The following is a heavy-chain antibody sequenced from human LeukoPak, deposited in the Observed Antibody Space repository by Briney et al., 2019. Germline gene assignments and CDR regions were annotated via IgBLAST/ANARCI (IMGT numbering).Heavy chain of an antibody. Sequence: SVKVSCKASGGTFSSYTINWVRQAPGQGLERMGGIIPIFGTANYAQKFRGRVTITADESTSTAYMELSSLRSEDTAVYYCARNGRDAFDIWGQGTMVTVSS. D-gene: IGHD4-17*01. CDR1: GGTFSSYT. CDR2: IIPIFGTA. CDR3: ARNGRDAFDI. V-gene: IGHV1-69*13. J-gene: IGHJ3*02.